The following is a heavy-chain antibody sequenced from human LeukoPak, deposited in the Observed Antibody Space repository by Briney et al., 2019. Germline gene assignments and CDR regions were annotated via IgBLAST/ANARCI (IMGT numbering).Heavy chain of an antibody. CDR1: GFTFSSYG. CDR2: IRYDGSNK. Sequence: GGSLRLSCAASGFTFSSYGMHWVRQAPGKGLEWVVFIRYDGSNKYYADSVKGRFTISRDNSKNTLYLQMNSLRAEDTAVYYCAKEYCSGGSCYAFDYWGQGTLVTVSS. V-gene: IGHV3-30*02. CDR3: AKEYCSGGSCYAFDY. D-gene: IGHD2-15*01. J-gene: IGHJ4*02.